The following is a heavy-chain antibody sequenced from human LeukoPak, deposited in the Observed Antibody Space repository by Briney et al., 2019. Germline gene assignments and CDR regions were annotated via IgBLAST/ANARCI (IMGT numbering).Heavy chain of an antibody. CDR2: IYSGGST. CDR1: GFTVSSNY. D-gene: IGHD5-18*01. CDR3: ATRLRGYSYGYLDY. V-gene: IGHV3-66*01. J-gene: IGHJ4*02. Sequence: PGGSLRLSCAASGFTVSSNYMSWVRQAPGKGLERVSVIYSGGSTYYADSVKGRFTISRDNSKNTLYLQMNSLRAEDTAVYYCATRLRGYSYGYLDYWGQGTLVTVSS.